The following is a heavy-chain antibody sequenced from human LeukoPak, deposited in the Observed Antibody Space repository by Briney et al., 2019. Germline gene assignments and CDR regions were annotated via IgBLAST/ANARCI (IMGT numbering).Heavy chain of an antibody. CDR3: ARGTKLGYYDSSGSLGY. V-gene: IGHV3-11*04. CDR1: GFTFSDYY. J-gene: IGHJ4*02. Sequence: GGSLRLSCAASGFTFSDYYMSWIRQAPGKGLEWVSYISSSGSTIYYADSVKGRFTISRDNTKNSLYLQMNSLRAEDTAVYYCARGTKLGYYDSSGSLGYWGQGTLVTVSS. CDR2: ISSSGSTI. D-gene: IGHD3-22*01.